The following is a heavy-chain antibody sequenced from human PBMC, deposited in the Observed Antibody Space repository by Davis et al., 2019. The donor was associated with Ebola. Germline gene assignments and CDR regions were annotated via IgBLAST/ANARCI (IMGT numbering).Heavy chain of an antibody. D-gene: IGHD3-22*01. CDR1: GYSFTSYW. Sequence: GESLKISCKGSGYSFTSYWIGWVRQMPGKGLEWMGIIYPGDSDTRYSPSFQGHVTISADKSISTAYLQWSSLKASDTAMYYCARLDYYDSSGLLLPFDYWGQGTLVTVSS. J-gene: IGHJ4*02. CDR3: ARLDYYDSSGLLLPFDY. V-gene: IGHV5-51*01. CDR2: IYPGDSDT.